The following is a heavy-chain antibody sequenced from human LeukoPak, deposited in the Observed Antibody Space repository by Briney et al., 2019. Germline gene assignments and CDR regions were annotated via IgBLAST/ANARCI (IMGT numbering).Heavy chain of an antibody. J-gene: IGHJ5*02. CDR3: ARDHTYYYGSGSLNWFDP. CDR2: IYYSGST. D-gene: IGHD3-10*01. Sequence: PSETPSLTCTVSGGSISSYYWSWIRQPPGKGLEWIGYIYYSGSTNYNPSLKSRVTISVDTSKNQFSLKLSSVTAADTAVYYCARDHTYYYGSGSLNWFDPWGQGTLVTVSS. V-gene: IGHV4-59*01. CDR1: GGSISSYY.